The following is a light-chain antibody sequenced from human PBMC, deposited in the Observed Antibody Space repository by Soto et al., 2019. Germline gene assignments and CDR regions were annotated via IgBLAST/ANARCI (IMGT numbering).Light chain of an antibody. CDR2: GAS. CDR3: QKYNNWPPET. CDR1: QSVSSN. Sequence: EIVMPQSQATMSVSPGESSTLSCRASQSVSSNLAWYQQKPGQAPRLLIYGASTRATGIPARFSGSGSGTEFTLTISSLQSEDLAVYYCQKYNNWPPETFGQGTKVDIK. J-gene: IGKJ1*01. V-gene: IGKV3-15*01.